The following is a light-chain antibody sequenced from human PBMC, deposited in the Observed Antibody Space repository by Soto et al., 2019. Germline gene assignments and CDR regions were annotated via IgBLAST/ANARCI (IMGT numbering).Light chain of an antibody. CDR1: SSDVGGSNF. Sequence: QSALTQPASVSDSPGQSITISCTGTSSDVGGSNFVSWYQQHPGKPPKLIIYDVANRPSGVSNRFSGSKSGSTASLTVSGLQAEDEADYYCSSYAGSSNYVVFGGGTKLTVL. CDR2: DVA. CDR3: SSYAGSSNYVV. J-gene: IGLJ2*01. V-gene: IGLV2-14*03.